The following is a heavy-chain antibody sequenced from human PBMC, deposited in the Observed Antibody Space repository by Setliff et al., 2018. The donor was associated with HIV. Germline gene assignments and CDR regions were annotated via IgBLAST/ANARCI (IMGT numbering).Heavy chain of an antibody. V-gene: IGHV4-39*07. Sequence: PSETLSLTCTVSGGSASNSRYYWAWIRQPPGKGLEYIGSIHYNEKTYYNPSLKSRVTISVDTSNNHFSLTLTSMTAADTAVYYCARRGGGLSFGSVPGLDAFDIWGQGTKVTVS. CDR1: GGSASNSRYY. CDR2: IHYNEKT. CDR3: ARRGGGLSFGSVPGLDAFDI. J-gene: IGHJ3*02. D-gene: IGHD3-10*01.